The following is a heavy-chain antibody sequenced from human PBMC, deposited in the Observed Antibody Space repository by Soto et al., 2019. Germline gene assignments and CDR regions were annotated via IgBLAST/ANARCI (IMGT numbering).Heavy chain of an antibody. Sequence: QVQLVESGGGVVQPGRSLRLSCAASGFTFSSYAMHWVRQAPGKGLEWVAVISYDGSNKYYADSVKGRFTISRDNSKNTLYLQMNSLRAEDTAVYYCARGIEYYDSSGYYFDYWGQGTLVTVSS. CDR1: GFTFSSYA. J-gene: IGHJ4*02. CDR3: ARGIEYYDSSGYYFDY. CDR2: ISYDGSNK. D-gene: IGHD3-22*01. V-gene: IGHV3-30-3*01.